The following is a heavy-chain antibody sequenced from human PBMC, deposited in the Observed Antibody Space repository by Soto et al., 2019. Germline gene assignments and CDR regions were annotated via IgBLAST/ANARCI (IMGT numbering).Heavy chain of an antibody. V-gene: IGHV3-15*07. D-gene: IGHD3-16*01. CDR3: TTSGGT. Sequence: EVQLVESGGGLVKPGGSLRLSCAASGLNFSTAWMNWVRLAPGKGLEWVGRVKSTIDGGTTDYAAPVKDRFIISRDDSKNTLYLQMNSLKTEDTAVYYCTTSGGTWGQGTMVTVSS. CDR2: VKSTIDGGTT. CDR1: GLNFSTAW. J-gene: IGHJ3*01.